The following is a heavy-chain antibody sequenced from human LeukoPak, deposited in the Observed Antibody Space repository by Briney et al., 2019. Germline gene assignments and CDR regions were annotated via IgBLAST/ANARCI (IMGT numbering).Heavy chain of an antibody. Sequence: PGGSLRLSCAASGFTFSSYAMSWVRQAPGKGLEWVSAISGSGGSTYYADSVKGRFTISRDNSKNTLYLQMNSLRAEDTPAYYCAKATPNDFWSGYIASFDYWGQGTLVTGSS. V-gene: IGHV3-23*01. CDR3: AKATPNDFWSGYIASFDY. CDR2: ISGSGGST. J-gene: IGHJ4*02. CDR1: GFTFSSYA. D-gene: IGHD3-3*01.